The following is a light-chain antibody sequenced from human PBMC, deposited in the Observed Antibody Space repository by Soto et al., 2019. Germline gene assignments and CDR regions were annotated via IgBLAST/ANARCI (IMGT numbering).Light chain of an antibody. CDR1: QSISNS. V-gene: IGKV1-39*01. CDR3: QQLNSYPRT. J-gene: IGKJ1*01. Sequence: DIQMTQSPSSLSASVGDRVTITCRASQSISNSLNWYQQKPGKAPKLLIYAASSFQSGVPSRFSGSGSGTAFTLTISSLQPEDFATYYCQQLNSYPRTFGQGTKVDIK. CDR2: AAS.